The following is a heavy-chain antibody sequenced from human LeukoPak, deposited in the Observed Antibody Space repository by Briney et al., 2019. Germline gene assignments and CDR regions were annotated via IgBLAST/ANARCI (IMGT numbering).Heavy chain of an antibody. Sequence: GGSLRLSCAAAGFAFRNYAMTWVRQAPGKGLEWVSVVTGNGDTTYYADSLKGRFTISRDNSRNALYLQMNSLRAEDTAVYHCARNAADCTTPACYDPWGQGTLVTVSS. D-gene: IGHD2-8*01. CDR2: VTGNGDTT. CDR1: GFAFRNYA. V-gene: IGHV3-23*01. CDR3: ARNAADCTTPACYDP. J-gene: IGHJ5*02.